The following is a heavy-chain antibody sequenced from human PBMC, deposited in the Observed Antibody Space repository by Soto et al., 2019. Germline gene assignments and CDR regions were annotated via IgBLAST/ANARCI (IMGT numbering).Heavy chain of an antibody. CDR2: ISWNSETM. J-gene: IGHJ4*02. Sequence: EVQLVESGGGLVQPGRSLRLSCAASGLTVDDYAMHWVRQAPGRGLEWFSGISWNSETMDYADSVKARFTISRDNAKSSLFLQMNSLRPDDTALYYCAKDMKWGGMTTIHYFDSWGQGTLVTVSS. CDR1: GLTVDDYA. CDR3: AKDMKWGGMTTIHYFDS. V-gene: IGHV3-9*01. D-gene: IGHD4-17*01.